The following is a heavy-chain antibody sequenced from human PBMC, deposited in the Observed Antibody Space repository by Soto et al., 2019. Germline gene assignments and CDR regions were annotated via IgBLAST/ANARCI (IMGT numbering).Heavy chain of an antibody. CDR1: GGSISSGGYY. J-gene: IGHJ4*02. V-gene: IGHV4-30-4*08. CDR3: ARGSTTEKVDS. CDR2: IYYSGST. Sequence: PSETLSLTCTVSGGSISSGGYYWSWIRQHPGKGLEWIGYIYYSGSTYYNPSLKSRVTISVDTSMNQFSLALTSVTAADTAMYYCARGSTTEKVDSWGQGILVTVSS.